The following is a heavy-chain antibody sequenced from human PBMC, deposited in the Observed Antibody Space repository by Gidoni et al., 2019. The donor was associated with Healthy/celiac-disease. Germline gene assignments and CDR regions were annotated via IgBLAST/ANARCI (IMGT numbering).Heavy chain of an antibody. J-gene: IGHJ4*02. CDR3: AREVGSGWYYFDY. V-gene: IGHV4-59*01. Sequence: QVQLQESGPGLVKPSETLSLTCTVSGGSISSYYWSWIRQPPGKGLEWIGYIYYSGSTNYNPSLKSRVTISVDTSKNQFSLKLSSVTAADTAVYYCAREVGSGWYYFDYWGQGTLVTVSS. CDR2: IYYSGST. CDR1: GGSISSYY. D-gene: IGHD6-19*01.